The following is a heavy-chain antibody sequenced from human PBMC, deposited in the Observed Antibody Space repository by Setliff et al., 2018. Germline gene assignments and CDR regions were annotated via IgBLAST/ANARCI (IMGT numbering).Heavy chain of an antibody. CDR1: GDSISSGTYY. CDR2: TYTGGST. J-gene: IGHJ3*02. V-gene: IGHV4-61*09. D-gene: IGHD1-26*01. Sequence: PSETLSLTCTVSGDSISSGTYYWSYWTRIRQPAGKGLEWIGHTYTGGSTNYSPSLKSRVTMSVDPSKNQFSLRVTSVTAADTAVYYCARTLPTYCRDGPCKVGALDIWGQGTMVTVSS. CDR3: ARTLPTYCRDGPCKVGALDI.